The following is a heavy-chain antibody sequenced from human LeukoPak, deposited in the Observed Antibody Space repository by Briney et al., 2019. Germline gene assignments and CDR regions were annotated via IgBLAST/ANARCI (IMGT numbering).Heavy chain of an antibody. CDR1: GFTYSSYS. CDR3: ARTGGEPPLYYYFYAMDV. V-gene: IGHV3-48*02. CDR2: ISSSSSTI. Sequence: PGGSLRLSCAASGFTYSSYSMNWVRQAPRKGLEWLSYISSSSSTILYADSVRRRFTISRDNAKNSLYLQMSSLRDEDTAVYYCARTGGEPPLYYYFYAMDVWGQGTTVTVSS. D-gene: IGHD3-10*01. J-gene: IGHJ6*02.